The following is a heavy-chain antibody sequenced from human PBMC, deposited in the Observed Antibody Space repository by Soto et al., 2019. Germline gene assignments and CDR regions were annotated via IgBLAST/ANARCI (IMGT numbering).Heavy chain of an antibody. D-gene: IGHD1-20*01. CDR1: GGSISSYY. V-gene: IGHV4-59*01. Sequence: QVQLQESGPGLVKPSETLSLTCTVSGGSISSYYWSWIRQPPGKGLEWIGYIYYSGITNYNPSLKIRVTISVDPSKIQFSLKLSSVTAADTAVYYCARYKSNYYSGMDVWGQGTTVTVSS. CDR2: IYYSGIT. J-gene: IGHJ6*02. CDR3: ARYKSNYYSGMDV.